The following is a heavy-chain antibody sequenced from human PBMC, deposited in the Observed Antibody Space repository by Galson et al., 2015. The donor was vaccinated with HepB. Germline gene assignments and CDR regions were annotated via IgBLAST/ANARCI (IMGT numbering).Heavy chain of an antibody. CDR3: ARSGLWFGELRGAFDI. V-gene: IGHV1-18*01. Sequence: SVKVSCKASGYTFTSYGISWVRQAPGQGLEWMGWISAYNGNTNYAQKLQGRVTMTTDTSTSTAYMELRSLRSDDTAVYYCARSGLWFGELRGAFDIWGQGAMVTVSS. D-gene: IGHD3-10*01. J-gene: IGHJ3*02. CDR2: ISAYNGNT. CDR1: GYTFTSYG.